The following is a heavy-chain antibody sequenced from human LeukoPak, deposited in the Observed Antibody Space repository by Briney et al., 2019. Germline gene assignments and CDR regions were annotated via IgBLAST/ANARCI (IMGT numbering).Heavy chain of an antibody. CDR2: INHSGST. CDR3: ARGIAAAIVATHYIDY. D-gene: IGHD5-12*01. V-gene: IGHV4-34*01. J-gene: IGHJ4*02. Sequence: SETLSLTCAVYGGSFSGYYWSWIRQPPGKGLEWIGEINHSGSTNYNPSLKSRVTISGDTSKNQFSLKLSSVTAADTAVYYCARGIAAAIVATHYIDYWGQGTLVTVSS. CDR1: GGSFSGYY.